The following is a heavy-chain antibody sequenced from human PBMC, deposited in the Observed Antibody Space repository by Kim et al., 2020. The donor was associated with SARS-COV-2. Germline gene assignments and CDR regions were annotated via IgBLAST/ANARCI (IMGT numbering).Heavy chain of an antibody. J-gene: IGHJ4*02. V-gene: IGHV7-4-1*02. Sequence: ASVKVSCKASGYTFTSYAMNWVRQAPGQGLEWMGWINTNTGNPTYAQGFTGRVVFSLDTSVSTAYLQISSLKAEDTAVYYCARAPNRHYDSSGTPSDYWGQGTLVTVSS. D-gene: IGHD3-22*01. CDR2: INTNTGNP. CDR1: GYTFTSYA. CDR3: ARAPNRHYDSSGTPSDY.